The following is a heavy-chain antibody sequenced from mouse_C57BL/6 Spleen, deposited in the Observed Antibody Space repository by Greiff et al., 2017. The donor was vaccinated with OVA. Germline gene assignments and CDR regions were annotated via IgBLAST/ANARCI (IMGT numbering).Heavy chain of an antibody. CDR2: INYDGSST. V-gene: IGHV5-16*01. Sequence: EVNLVESEGGLVQPGSSMKLSCTASGFTFSDYYMAWVRQVPEKGLEWVANINYDGSSTYYLDSLKSRFIISRDNAKNILYLQMSSLKSEDTATYYCAREGAYYYGSSHWYFDVWGTGTTVTVSS. CDR3: AREGAYYYGSSHWYFDV. J-gene: IGHJ1*03. CDR1: GFTFSDYY. D-gene: IGHD1-1*01.